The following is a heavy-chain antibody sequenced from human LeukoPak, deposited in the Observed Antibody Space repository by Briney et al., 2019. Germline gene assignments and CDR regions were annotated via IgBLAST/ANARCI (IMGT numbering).Heavy chain of an antibody. Sequence: SSETLSLTCAVYGGSFSGYYWSWIRQPPGKGLEWIGEINHSGSTNYNPSLKSRVTISVDTSKNQFSLKLSSVTAADTAVYYCAGHWGSSSSWYASGYWGQGTLVTVSS. CDR2: INHSGST. D-gene: IGHD6-13*01. CDR1: GGSFSGYY. CDR3: AGHWGSSSSWYASGY. J-gene: IGHJ4*02. V-gene: IGHV4-34*01.